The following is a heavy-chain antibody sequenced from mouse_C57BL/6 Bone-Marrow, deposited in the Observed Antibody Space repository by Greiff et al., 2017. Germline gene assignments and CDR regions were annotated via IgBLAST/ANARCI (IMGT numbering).Heavy chain of an antibody. CDR3: ARERRWYFDV. J-gene: IGHJ1*03. V-gene: IGHV1-59*01. CDR2: IDPSDSYT. CDR1: GYTFTSYW. Sequence: QVQLQQPGAELVRPGTSVKLSCKASGYTFTSYWMHWVKQRPGQGLEWIGVIDPSDSYTNYNQKFKGKSTLTVDKSSSTAYMQLSSLTSEDSAVYYCARERRWYFDVWGTGTTVTVSS.